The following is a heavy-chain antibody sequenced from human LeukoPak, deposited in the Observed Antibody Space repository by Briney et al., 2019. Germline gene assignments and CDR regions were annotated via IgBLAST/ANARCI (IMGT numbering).Heavy chain of an antibody. Sequence: ASVKVSCKASGYTFTSYDINWVRQATGQGLEWMGWMNPNSGNTGYAQKFQGRVTITRNTSISTAYMELSSLRSEDTAVYYCARGPSIAAAGTFDYWGQGTLVTVSS. CDR1: GYTFTSYD. J-gene: IGHJ4*02. V-gene: IGHV1-8*03. CDR2: MNPNSGNT. D-gene: IGHD6-13*01. CDR3: ARGPSIAAAGTFDY.